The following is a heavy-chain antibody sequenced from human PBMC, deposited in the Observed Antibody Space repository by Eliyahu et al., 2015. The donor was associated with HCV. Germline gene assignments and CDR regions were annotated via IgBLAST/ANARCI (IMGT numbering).Heavy chain of an antibody. Sequence: QVQLVQSGAEVKKPGSSVKVSCKASGGTFSSYAISWVRQAPGQGLEWMGGIIPIFGTANYAQKFQGRVTITADESTSTAYMELSSLRSEDTAVYYCARVPPIAAAGTSRWYWFDPWGQGTLVTVSS. CDR3: ARVPPIAAAGTSRWYWFDP. D-gene: IGHD6-13*01. J-gene: IGHJ5*02. CDR2: IIPIFGTA. CDR1: GGTFSSYA. V-gene: IGHV1-69*01.